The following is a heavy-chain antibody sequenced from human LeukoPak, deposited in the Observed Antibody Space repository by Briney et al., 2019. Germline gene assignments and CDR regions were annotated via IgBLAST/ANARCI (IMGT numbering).Heavy chain of an antibody. V-gene: IGHV4-61*02. CDR1: GGSISSGSYY. Sequence: SETLSLTCTVSGGSISSGSYYWSWIRQPAGKGLEWIGRVYTSGSTNYSPSLKSRVTISVDTSKNQFSLKLSSVTAADTAVYYCARVGILLEAFDIWGQGTMVTVSS. CDR3: ARVGILLEAFDI. J-gene: IGHJ3*02. D-gene: IGHD2/OR15-2a*01. CDR2: VYTSGST.